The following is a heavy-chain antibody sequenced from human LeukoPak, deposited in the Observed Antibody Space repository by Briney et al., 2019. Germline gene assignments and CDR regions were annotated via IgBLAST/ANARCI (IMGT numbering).Heavy chain of an antibody. CDR1: GFTFSSYG. CDR3: ARKQLPLYYFYYGMDV. V-gene: IGHV3-33*05. D-gene: IGHD4-11*01. J-gene: IGHJ6*04. Sequence: GGSLRLSCEASGFTFSSYGMHWVRQAPGRGLEWVALISYDGSNKNYADSVKGRFIISRDDSENTLYLQMSSLRAEDTAVYYCARKQLPLYYFYYGMDVWGRGTTVTVSS. CDR2: ISYDGSNK.